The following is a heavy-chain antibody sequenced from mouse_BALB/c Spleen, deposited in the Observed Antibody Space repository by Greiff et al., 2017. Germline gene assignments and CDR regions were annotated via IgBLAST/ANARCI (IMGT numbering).Heavy chain of an antibody. CDR3: ARGAYYGFYAMDY. V-gene: IGHV1S56*01. CDR1: GYTFTSYY. CDR2: IYPGNVNT. D-gene: IGHD1-2*01. Sequence: VQLQQSGPELVKPGASVRISCKASGYTFTSYYIHWVKQRPGQGLEWIGWIYPGNVNTKYNEKFKGKATLTADKSSSTAYMQLSSLTSEDSAVYFCARGAYYGFYAMDYWGQGTSVTVSS. J-gene: IGHJ4*01.